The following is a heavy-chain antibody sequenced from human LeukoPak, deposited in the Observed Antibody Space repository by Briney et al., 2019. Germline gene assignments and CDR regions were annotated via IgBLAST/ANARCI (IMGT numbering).Heavy chain of an antibody. D-gene: IGHD3-3*01. Sequence: PSETLSLTCTVSGGSISSYYWSWIRQPPGKGLEWIGYIYYSGSTNYNPSLKSRVTISVDTSKNHFSLKLSSVTAADTAVYYCARDMVWSGYHNWFDPWGQGTLVTVSS. V-gene: IGHV4-59*01. CDR3: ARDMVWSGYHNWFDP. CDR2: IYYSGST. CDR1: GGSISSYY. J-gene: IGHJ5*02.